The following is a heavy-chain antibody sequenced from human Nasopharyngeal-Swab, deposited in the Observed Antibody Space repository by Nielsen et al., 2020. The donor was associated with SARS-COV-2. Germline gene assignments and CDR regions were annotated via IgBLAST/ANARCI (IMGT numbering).Heavy chain of an antibody. J-gene: IGHJ6*03. CDR1: GFTFSSYA. D-gene: IGHD3-16*01. Sequence: GESLKISCAASGFTFSSYAMSWVRQAPGKGLEWVSAISGSGGSTYYADSVKGRFTISRDNSKNTLYLQMNSLRAEDTAVYYCAKDTVGGAYYYYYYMDVWGKGTTVTVSS. V-gene: IGHV3-23*01. CDR3: AKDTVGGAYYYYYYMDV. CDR2: ISGSGGST.